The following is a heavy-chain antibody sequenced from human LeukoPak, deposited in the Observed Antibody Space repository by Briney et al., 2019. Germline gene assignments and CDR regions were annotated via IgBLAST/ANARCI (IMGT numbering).Heavy chain of an antibody. Sequence: GESLKISCKGSGYSFTSYWIGWVRQMPGEGLEWMGIIYPGDSDTRYSPSFQGQVTISADKSISTAYLQWSSLKASDTAMYYCARFLGEGYDYVWGSYRQKFYLDYWGQGTLVTVSS. CDR2: IYPGDSDT. CDR3: ARFLGEGYDYVWGSYRQKFYLDY. V-gene: IGHV5-51*01. D-gene: IGHD3-16*02. J-gene: IGHJ4*02. CDR1: GYSFTSYW.